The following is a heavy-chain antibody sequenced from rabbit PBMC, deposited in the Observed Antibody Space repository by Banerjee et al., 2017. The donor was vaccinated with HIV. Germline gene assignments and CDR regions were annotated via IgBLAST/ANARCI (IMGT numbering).Heavy chain of an antibody. CDR3: ARDLVGVIGWNFGW. CDR2: INAATGKP. Sequence: VRQAPGKGLEWIACINAATGKPVYATWAKGRFTISRTSSTTVTLRMTSLTAADRAAYFCARDLVGVIGWNFGWWGQGTLVTVS. D-gene: IGHD4-1*01. V-gene: IGHV1S40*01. J-gene: IGHJ3*01.